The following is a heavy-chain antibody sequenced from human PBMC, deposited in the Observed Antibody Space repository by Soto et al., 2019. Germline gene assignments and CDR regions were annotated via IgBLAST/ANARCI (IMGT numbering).Heavy chain of an antibody. CDR1: GFNFNTSW. CDR2: INSDGSSI. CDR3: AQVLVGGRFDY. Sequence: EVQLVESGGGLVQPGGSLRLSCVASGFNFNTSWMHWVRQVPGKRPVWVSRINSDGSSIRYRDSVEGRFTISRDNAKNTLYLQMNSLRAEDSAVYYCAQVLVGGRFDYWGLGTLVTVSS. D-gene: IGHD2-8*02. J-gene: IGHJ4*02. V-gene: IGHV3-74*01.